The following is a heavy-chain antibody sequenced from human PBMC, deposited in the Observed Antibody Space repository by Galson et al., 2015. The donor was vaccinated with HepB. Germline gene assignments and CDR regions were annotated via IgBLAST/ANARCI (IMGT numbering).Heavy chain of an antibody. CDR2: TYYRSKWYN. J-gene: IGHJ6*02. V-gene: IGHV6-1*01. CDR1: GDSVSSNSAA. CDR3: ARAYTGYCSGGSCYSDYGMDV. D-gene: IGHD2-15*01. Sequence: CAISGDSVSSNSAAWNWIRQSPSRGLEWLGRTYYRSKWYNDYAVSAKSRITINPDTSKNQFSLQLNSVTPEDTAVYYCARAYTGYCSGGSCYSDYGMDVWGQGTTVTVSS.